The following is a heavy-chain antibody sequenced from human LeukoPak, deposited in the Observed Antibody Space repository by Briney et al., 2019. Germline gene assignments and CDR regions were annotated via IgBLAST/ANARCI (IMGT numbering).Heavy chain of an antibody. V-gene: IGHV3-21*01. J-gene: IGHJ4*02. D-gene: IGHD6-6*01. CDR3: ARSYISSSSYDY. Sequence: PGGSLRLSCAASGFTFSSYAMSWVRQAPGKGLEWVSSISSSSSYIYYADSVKGRFTISRDNAKNSLYLQMNSLRAEDTAVYYCARSYISSSSYDYWGQGTLVTVSS. CDR2: ISSSSSYI. CDR1: GFTFSSYA.